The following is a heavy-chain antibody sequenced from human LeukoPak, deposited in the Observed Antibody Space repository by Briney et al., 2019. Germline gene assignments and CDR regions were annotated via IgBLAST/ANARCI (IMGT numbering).Heavy chain of an antibody. Sequence: GGSLRLSCAASGFTFSSYWMSWVRQAPGKGLEWVANIKQDGSEKYYVDSVKGRFTISRDNSKNTLYLQMNSLRAEDTAVYYCAKDRRAGSYDYWGQGTLVTVSS. CDR3: AKDRRAGSYDY. V-gene: IGHV3-7*03. D-gene: IGHD3-10*01. J-gene: IGHJ4*02. CDR1: GFTFSSYW. CDR2: IKQDGSEK.